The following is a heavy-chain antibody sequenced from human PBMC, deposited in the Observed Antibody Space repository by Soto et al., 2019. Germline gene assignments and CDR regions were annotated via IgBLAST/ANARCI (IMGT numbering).Heavy chain of an antibody. D-gene: IGHD3-3*01. CDR2: IYHSGST. Sequence: PSETLSLTCAVSGGSISSGGYSWSWIRQPPGKGLEWIGYIYHSGSTYYNPSLKSRVTISVDRSKNQFSLKLSSVTAADTAVYYCAGGGVVLEWVEAFDIWGQGTMVT. CDR3: AGGGVVLEWVEAFDI. CDR1: GGSISSGGYS. V-gene: IGHV4-30-2*01. J-gene: IGHJ3*02.